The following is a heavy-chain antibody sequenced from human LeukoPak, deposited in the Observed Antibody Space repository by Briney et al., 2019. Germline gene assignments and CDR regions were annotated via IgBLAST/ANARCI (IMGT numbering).Heavy chain of an antibody. J-gene: IGHJ4*02. CDR2: ISYDGSNK. CDR3: TRVILKAFAY. D-gene: IGHD3-16*01. Sequence: GGSLRLSCAASGFTFSSYGMHWVRQAPGKGLEWVAVISYDGSNKYYADSVKGRFTISRDSSKNTLYLQMNSLRAEDTAVYYCTRVILKAFAYWGQGTLVTVSS. V-gene: IGHV3-30*03. CDR1: GFTFSSYG.